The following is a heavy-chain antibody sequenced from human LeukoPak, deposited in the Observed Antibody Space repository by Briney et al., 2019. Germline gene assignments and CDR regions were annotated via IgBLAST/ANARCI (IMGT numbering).Heavy chain of an antibody. D-gene: IGHD5-18*01. CDR3: VKDSLVGYGHRYFDC. CDR2: ISSSSSYI. V-gene: IGHV3-21*01. CDR1: GFTFSSYS. Sequence: GGSLRLSCAASGFTFSSYSMNWVRQAPGKGLEWVSSISSSSSYIYYADSVKGRFTISRDNAKNSLYLQMNSLRVEDTAVYYCVKDSLVGYGHRYFDCWGQGTLVTVSS. J-gene: IGHJ4*02.